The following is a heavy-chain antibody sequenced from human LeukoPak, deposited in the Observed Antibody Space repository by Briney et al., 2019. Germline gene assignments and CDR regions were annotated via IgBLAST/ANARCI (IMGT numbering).Heavy chain of an antibody. Sequence: SETLSLTCTVSGGSLSTYYWSWIRQPPGKGLEWIGYIYYSGSTNYNPSLKSRVTISVDTSKNQFSLKLSSVTAADTAVYYCARHMTGTTYDYWGQGTLVTVSS. CDR3: ARHMTGTTYDY. D-gene: IGHD1-7*01. J-gene: IGHJ4*02. CDR1: GGSLSTYY. V-gene: IGHV4-59*08. CDR2: IYYSGST.